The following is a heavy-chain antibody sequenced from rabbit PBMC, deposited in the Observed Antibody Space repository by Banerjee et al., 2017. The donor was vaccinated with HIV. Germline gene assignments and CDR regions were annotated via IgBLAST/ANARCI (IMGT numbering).Heavy chain of an antibody. V-gene: IGHV1S47*01. Sequence: QEQLVESGGGLVQPGGSLKLSCKASGFDFSSYGVSWVRQAPGKGLEWIGYIDPVFGSTYYASWVNGRFTISSHNAQNTLYLQLNSLTAADTATYFCVIRGDLWGPGTLVTVS. CDR1: GFDFSSYG. J-gene: IGHJ6*01. CDR2: IDPVFGST. CDR3: VIRGDL. D-gene: IGHD4-1*01.